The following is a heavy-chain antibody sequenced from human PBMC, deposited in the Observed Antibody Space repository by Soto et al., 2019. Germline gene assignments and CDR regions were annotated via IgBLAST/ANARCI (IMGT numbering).Heavy chain of an antibody. CDR3: ARDRTYYDFWSGSLYGMDV. Sequence: GGSLRLSFAASGFTFSSYWMYWVRQAPGKGLVWVSRINSDGSSTSYADSVKGRFTISRDNAKNSLYLQMNSLRAEDTAVYYCARDRTYYDFWSGSLYGMDVWGQGTTVTVSS. CDR1: GFTFSSYW. J-gene: IGHJ6*02. V-gene: IGHV3-74*01. CDR2: INSDGSST. D-gene: IGHD3-3*01.